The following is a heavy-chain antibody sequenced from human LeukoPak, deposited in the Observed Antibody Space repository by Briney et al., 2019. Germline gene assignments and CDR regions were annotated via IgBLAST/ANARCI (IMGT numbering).Heavy chain of an antibody. CDR1: GFTFSIYA. J-gene: IGHJ6*02. D-gene: IGHD3-9*01. CDR3: ARKNYDILTGYGSSAYGMDV. Sequence: GGSLRLSCAASGFTFSIYAMNWVRQAPGKGLGWVSSISSSSSYIYYADSVKGRFTISRDNAKNSLYLQMNSLRAEDTAVYYCARKNYDILTGYGSSAYGMDVWGQGTTVTVSS. V-gene: IGHV3-21*01. CDR2: ISSSSSYI.